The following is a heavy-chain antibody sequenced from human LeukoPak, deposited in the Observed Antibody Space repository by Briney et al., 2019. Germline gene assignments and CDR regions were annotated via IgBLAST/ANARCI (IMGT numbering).Heavy chain of an antibody. D-gene: IGHD3-22*01. J-gene: IGHJ4*02. Sequence: GGSLRLSCAASGFTFRKHHMDWVRQAPGKGLEWVGRSTNKANGYNTQYAASVKGRFTISRDDSNNSLFLQMNSLKTEDTAVYYCTRFKYDSSGYYVGGDYWGQGTLVLVSS. CDR3: TRFKYDSSGYYVGGDY. CDR2: STNKANGYNT. V-gene: IGHV3-72*01. CDR1: GFTFRKHH.